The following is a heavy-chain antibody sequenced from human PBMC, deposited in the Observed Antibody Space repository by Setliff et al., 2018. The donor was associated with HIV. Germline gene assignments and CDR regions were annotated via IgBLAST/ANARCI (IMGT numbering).Heavy chain of an antibody. CDR3: ARSSLAAAGLGYMDV. CDR2: ISYDGSNK. CDR1: GFTFSSYA. D-gene: IGHD6-13*01. V-gene: IGHV3-30*04. Sequence: PGGSLRLSCAASGFTFSSYAMDWVRQAPGKGLEWVAVISYDGSNKYYADSVKGRFTISRDNAKNSLYLQMNSLRAEDTAVYYCARSSLAAAGLGYMDVWGKGTTVTVSS. J-gene: IGHJ6*03.